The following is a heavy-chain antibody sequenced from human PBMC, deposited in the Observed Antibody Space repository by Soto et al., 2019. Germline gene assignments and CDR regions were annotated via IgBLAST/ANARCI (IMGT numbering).Heavy chain of an antibody. D-gene: IGHD6-13*01. J-gene: IGHJ5*02. V-gene: IGHV1-2*02. CDR3: ARDGYGLGSNNWFDP. Sequence: ASVKVSCKASGYTFTGYYMHWVRQAPGQGLEWMGWINPNSGGTNYAQKFQGRVTMTRDTSISTAYMELSRLRSDDTAVYYCARDGYGLGSNNWFDPWGQGTLVTVPQ. CDR1: GYTFTGYY. CDR2: INPNSGGT.